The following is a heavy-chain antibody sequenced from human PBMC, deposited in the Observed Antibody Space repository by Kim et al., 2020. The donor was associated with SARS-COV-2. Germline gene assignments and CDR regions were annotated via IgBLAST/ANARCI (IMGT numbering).Heavy chain of an antibody. V-gene: IGHV3-30*18. CDR1: GFTFSNFG. D-gene: IGHD3-10*01. J-gene: IGHJ6*02. CDR2: ISFDGSNK. CDR3: AKDCYVSGTYYIHTYYYVMDV. Sequence: GGSLRLSCAASGFTFSNFGIHWVRQAPGKGLEWVAVISFDGSNKYYTDSVKGRFTISRDNSKNMVFLQMNSLRPDDTALYFCAKDCYVSGTYYIHTYYYVMDVWGQGTTVTVSS.